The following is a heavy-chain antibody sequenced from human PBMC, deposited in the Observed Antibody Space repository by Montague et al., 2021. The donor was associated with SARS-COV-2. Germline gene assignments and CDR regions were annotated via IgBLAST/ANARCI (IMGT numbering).Heavy chain of an antibody. CDR2: ISHSGST. CDR3: ARALSSSGWYGGYFDY. CDR1: GGSISSSNW. D-gene: IGHD6-19*01. V-gene: IGHV4-4*02. J-gene: IGHJ4*02. Sequence: SETLSLTYTVSGGSISSSNWWSWVRQPPGKGLEWIGEISHSGSTKYSPSLKSRVTISVDKSKNQFSLKLTSVTAADTAIYYCARALSSSGWYGGYFDYWGQGSLVTVSS.